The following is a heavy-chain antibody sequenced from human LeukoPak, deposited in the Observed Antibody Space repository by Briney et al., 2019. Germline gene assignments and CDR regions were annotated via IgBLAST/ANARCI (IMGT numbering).Heavy chain of an antibody. J-gene: IGHJ4*02. CDR3: ARVGADYDILTGYDY. CDR2: IYPDDSDT. V-gene: IGHV5-51*01. D-gene: IGHD3-9*01. CDR1: GSPFTSYW. Sequence: GEPLQISGKGSGSPFTSYWIGWVRQMPGKGLEWMGIIYPDDSDTRHSPSFQGQVTISADKSISTAYLQWSSLKASDTAMYYCARVGADYDILTGYDYWGQGTLVTVSS.